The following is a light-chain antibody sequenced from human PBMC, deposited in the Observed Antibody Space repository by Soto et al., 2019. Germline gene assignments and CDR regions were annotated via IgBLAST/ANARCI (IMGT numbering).Light chain of an antibody. CDR2: CAS. J-gene: IGKJ2*01. Sequence: DIQMTQSPSSLSASVGDRVTITCQASQDIDNSLDWYQQKPGKAPKLLIYCASILVPGVPSRLSRIGSETDFTFTISSLQPEDIATYFCQQYDSLPYTFGPGTKLEIK. V-gene: IGKV1-33*01. CDR3: QQYDSLPYT. CDR1: QDIDNS.